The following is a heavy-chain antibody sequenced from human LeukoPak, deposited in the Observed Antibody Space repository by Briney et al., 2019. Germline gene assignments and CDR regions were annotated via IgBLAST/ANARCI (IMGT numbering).Heavy chain of an antibody. CDR3: AKDRISCYGSKWSDEYFDN. D-gene: IGHD3-22*01. J-gene: IGHJ4*02. V-gene: IGHV3-11*01. CDR2: ISSRSNTI. CDR1: GFTYFYYD. Sequence: GGSLRLSCLGAGFTYFYYDRICMLQAPGKGLEWVAYISSRSNTIYYADSVKGRFTISRYNAKKSLFLQMNSLRDEDTALYYCAKDRISCYGSKWSDEYFDNWGQGTMVTVSS.